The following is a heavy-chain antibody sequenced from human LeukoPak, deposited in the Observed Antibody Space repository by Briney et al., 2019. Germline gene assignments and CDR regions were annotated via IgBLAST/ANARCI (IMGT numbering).Heavy chain of an antibody. CDR3: ARGGNYYDSSGSNYRLDY. Sequence: PSETLSLTCTVSGGSISSYYWSWIRQPPGKGLEWIGYIYYSGSTNYNPSLKSRVTISVDTSKNQFSLKLSSVTAADTAVYYCARGGNYYDSSGSNYRLDYWGQGTLVTVSS. CDR2: IYYSGST. V-gene: IGHV4-59*01. D-gene: IGHD3-22*01. J-gene: IGHJ4*02. CDR1: GGSISSYY.